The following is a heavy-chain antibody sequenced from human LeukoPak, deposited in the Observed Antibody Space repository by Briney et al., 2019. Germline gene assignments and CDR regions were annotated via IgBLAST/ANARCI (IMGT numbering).Heavy chain of an antibody. CDR2: ISSSSSYI. V-gene: IGHV3-21*01. D-gene: IGHD5-18*01. J-gene: IGHJ3*02. CDR1: GFTFSSYS. CDR3: ARVSNTALDAFDI. Sequence: PGGSLRLSCAASGFTFSSYSMNWVRQAPGKGLEWVSSISSSSSYIYYADSVKGRFTISSDNDKNSQYLQMNSLSAEDTAVYYCARVSNTALDAFDIWGQGTMVTVSS.